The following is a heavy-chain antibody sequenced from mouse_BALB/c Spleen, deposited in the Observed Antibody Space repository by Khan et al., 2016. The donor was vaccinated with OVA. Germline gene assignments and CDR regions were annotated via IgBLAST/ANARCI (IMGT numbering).Heavy chain of an antibody. D-gene: IGHD2-1*01. Sequence: VQLKESGAELVKPGASVKLSCSASGFTIKDTYIHWMKQRPEQGLEWIGRIDPPIDDSNYGPKFQAKATLTADTSSNAAYLQLSSLTSEDTAVYYCATRYGNPFAFWGQGTLVSVSA. V-gene: IGHV14-3*02. J-gene: IGHJ3*01. CDR2: IDPPIDDS. CDR3: ATRYGNPFAF. CDR1: GFTIKDTY.